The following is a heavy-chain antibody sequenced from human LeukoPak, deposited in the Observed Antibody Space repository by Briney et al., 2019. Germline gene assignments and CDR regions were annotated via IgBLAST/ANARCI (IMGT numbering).Heavy chain of an antibody. V-gene: IGHV3-7*04. Sequence: TGGSLRLSCAASGFTFSKTWMSWVRQTPEKGLEWVANIKEDGSAQYYGGSVKGRFTISRDNAKNSLYLQMNNLRAEDTAVYYCAKDDEGYYWGQGILVTVSS. D-gene: IGHD3-3*01. CDR2: IKEDGSAQ. CDR1: GFTFSKTW. CDR3: AKDDEGYY. J-gene: IGHJ4*02.